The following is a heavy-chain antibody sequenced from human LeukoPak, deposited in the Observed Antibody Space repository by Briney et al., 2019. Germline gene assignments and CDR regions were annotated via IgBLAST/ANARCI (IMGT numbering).Heavy chain of an antibody. CDR1: GFTFSDYY. CDR3: AKDRDPYSSSWYSYFDY. J-gene: IGHJ4*02. V-gene: IGHV3-30*02. CDR2: IRSDGSNK. D-gene: IGHD6-13*01. Sequence: PGGSLRLSCAASGFTFSDYYMSWIRQAPGKGLEWVAFIRSDGSNKDYADSVKGRFTISRDNSKNTLYLQMNSLRAEDTSVYYCAKDRDPYSSSWYSYFDYWGQGTLVTVSS.